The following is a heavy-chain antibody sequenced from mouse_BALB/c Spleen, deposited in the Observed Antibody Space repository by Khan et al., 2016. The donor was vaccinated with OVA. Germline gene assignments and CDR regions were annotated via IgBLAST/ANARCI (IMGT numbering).Heavy chain of an antibody. J-gene: IGHJ2*01. D-gene: IGHD4-1*01. Sequence: VQLQQSGAELVKPGASVKLSCTASGFNIKDTHMHWVKQRPEQGLEWIGRIDPANDNSTYDPRFQGKATITADTSSNTAYLHLSSLTSEDTAVYYCAPAGTGDYFDYWGQGTTLTVSS. CDR3: APAGTGDYFDY. CDR2: IDPANDNS. CDR1: GFNIKDTH. V-gene: IGHV14-3*02.